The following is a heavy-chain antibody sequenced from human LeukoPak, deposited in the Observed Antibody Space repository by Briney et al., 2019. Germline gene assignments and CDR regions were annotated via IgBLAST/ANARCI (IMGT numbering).Heavy chain of an antibody. CDR2: ISSSGSTI. J-gene: IGHJ4*02. CDR3: ARDAWGGFDY. V-gene: IGHV3-48*03. D-gene: IGHD3-16*01. CDR1: GFTFSSYE. Sequence: GGSLRLSCAASGFTFSSYEMNWARQAPGKGLEWVSYISSSGSTIYYADSVKGRFTISRDNAKNSPYLQMNSLRAEDTAVYYCARDAWGGFDYWGQGTLVTVSS.